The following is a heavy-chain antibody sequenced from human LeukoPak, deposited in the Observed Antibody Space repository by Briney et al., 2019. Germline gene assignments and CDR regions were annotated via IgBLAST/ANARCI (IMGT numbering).Heavy chain of an antibody. Sequence: PGGSLRLSCAASGFTFSSYAMSWVRQAPGKGLEWVSAISGSGGSTYYADSVKGRFTISRDNSKNTLYLQMNSLRAEDTAVYYCAKNPLGYSSGWYGDYWGQGTLVTVSS. CDR1: GFTFSSYA. CDR3: AKNPLGYSSGWYGDY. V-gene: IGHV3-23*01. D-gene: IGHD6-19*01. CDR2: ISGSGGST. J-gene: IGHJ4*02.